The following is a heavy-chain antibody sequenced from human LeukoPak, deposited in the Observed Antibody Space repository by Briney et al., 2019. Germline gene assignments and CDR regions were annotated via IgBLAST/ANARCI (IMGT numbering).Heavy chain of an antibody. J-gene: IGHJ4*02. CDR2: IYYSGST. Sequence: SETLSLTCAVYGGSFSGYYWSWIRQPPGKGLEWIGSIYYSGSTYYNPSLKSRVTISVDTSKNQFSLKLSSVTAADTAVYYCARRPYCSSTSCYPPKYYFDYWGQGTLVTVSS. CDR1: GGSFSGYY. D-gene: IGHD2-2*01. CDR3: ARRPYCSSTSCYPPKYYFDY. V-gene: IGHV4-34*01.